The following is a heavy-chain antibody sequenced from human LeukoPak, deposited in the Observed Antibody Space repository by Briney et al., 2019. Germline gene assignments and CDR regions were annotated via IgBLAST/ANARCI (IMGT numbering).Heavy chain of an antibody. V-gene: IGHV4-61*02. D-gene: IGHD3-3*01. CDR3: ARGFYDFWSGYSYYCDY. Sequence: PSETLSLTCTVSGGSISSGSYYWSWHRQPTGTGLESFGRIYTSGSTNYNPSLKSRVTISVDTSKTQFSLKLSSVTAADTAVYYCARGFYDFWSGYSYYCDYWGQGTLVTVSS. J-gene: IGHJ4*02. CDR1: GGSISSGSYY. CDR2: IYTSGST.